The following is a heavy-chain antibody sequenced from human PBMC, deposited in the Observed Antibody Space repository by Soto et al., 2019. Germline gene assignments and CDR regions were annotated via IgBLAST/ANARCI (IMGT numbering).Heavy chain of an antibody. CDR2: IIPILGIA. CDR1: GGTFSSYT. V-gene: IGHV1-69*08. Sequence: QVQLVQSGAEVKKPGSSVKVSCKASGGTFSSYTISWVRQAPGQRLEWMGRIIPILGIANYAQKFQSRVTITAETSTSTVYMELSSMSAEDTAVYYCARDSDGDRRFDYWGRGTLVTVSS. D-gene: IGHD4-17*01. J-gene: IGHJ4*02. CDR3: ARDSDGDRRFDY.